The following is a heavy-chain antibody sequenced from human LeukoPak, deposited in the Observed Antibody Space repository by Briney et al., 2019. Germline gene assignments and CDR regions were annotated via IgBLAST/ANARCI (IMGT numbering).Heavy chain of an antibody. CDR1: GFTFSSYE. V-gene: IGHV3-30*02. J-gene: IGHJ6*03. D-gene: IGHD2-8*01. CDR3: AKDRCSNGVGCYYYYMDV. CDR2: IQYDGSNE. Sequence: GGSLRLSCAASGFTFSSYEMNWVRQAPGKGLEWVAYIQYDGSNEQYADSVKGRFNISRDSSKNILYLQMNSLRAEDTAVYYCAKDRCSNGVGCYYYYMDVWGKGTSVTISS.